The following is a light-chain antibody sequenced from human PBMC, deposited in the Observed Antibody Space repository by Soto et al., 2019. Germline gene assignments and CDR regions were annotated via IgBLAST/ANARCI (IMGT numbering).Light chain of an antibody. CDR3: QKYSSVPV. CDR2: AAS. J-gene: IGKJ3*01. CDR1: QGIRNF. Sequence: DIQMTQSPTSLSASVGDRVTITCRASQGIRNFVAWYQQKPGKAPKLLIYAASTLQSGVPSRFSGSGSGTDXTLTINSLQPEDVATYSCQKYSSVPVFGXGTKV. V-gene: IGKV1-27*01.